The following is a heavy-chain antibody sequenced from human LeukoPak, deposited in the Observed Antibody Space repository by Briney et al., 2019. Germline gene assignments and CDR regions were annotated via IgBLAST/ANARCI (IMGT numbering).Heavy chain of an antibody. CDR3: ARDIVDTAMVYAFDI. J-gene: IGHJ3*02. Sequence: GGSLRLSCAASGFTFSSYEMNWVRQAPGKGLEWVSYISSSGSTIYYADSVKGRFTISRDNAKDSLYLQMNSLRAEDTAVYYCARDIVDTAMVYAFDIWGQGTMVTVSS. CDR2: ISSSGSTI. D-gene: IGHD5-18*01. CDR1: GFTFSSYE. V-gene: IGHV3-48*03.